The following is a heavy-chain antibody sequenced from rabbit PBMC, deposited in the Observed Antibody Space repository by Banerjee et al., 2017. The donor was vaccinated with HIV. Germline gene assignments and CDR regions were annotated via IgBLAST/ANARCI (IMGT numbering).Heavy chain of an antibody. CDR2: IYTGNSGT. V-gene: IGHV1S45*01. CDR1: GFDFSSYYM. Sequence: QEQLVESGGGLVQPGGSLKLSCKASGFDFSSYYMSWVRQAPGKGLEWIGCIYTGNSGTYYASWAKGRFTISKPSSTTVDLQMTSLTAADTATYFCASNAGDGGGVYAFNLWGPGTLVTVS. CDR3: ASNAGDGGGVYAFNL. D-gene: IGHD4-2*01. J-gene: IGHJ4*01.